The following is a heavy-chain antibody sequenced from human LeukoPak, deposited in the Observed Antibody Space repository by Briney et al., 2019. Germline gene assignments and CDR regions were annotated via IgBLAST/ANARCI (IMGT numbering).Heavy chain of an antibody. J-gene: IGHJ4*02. Sequence: SETLSLTCTVFGGSISSGGYYWSWIRQHPGKGLEWIGYIYYSGSTYYNPSLKSRVTISVDTSKNQFSLKLSSVTAADTAVYYCARAYGYDYVWGSYYFDYWGQGTLVTVSS. CDR1: GGSISSGGYY. V-gene: IGHV4-31*03. D-gene: IGHD3-16*01. CDR2: IYYSGST. CDR3: ARAYGYDYVWGSYYFDY.